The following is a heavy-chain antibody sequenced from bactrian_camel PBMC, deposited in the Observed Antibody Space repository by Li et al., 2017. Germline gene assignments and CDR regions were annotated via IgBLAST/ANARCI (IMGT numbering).Heavy chain of an antibody. CDR1: GYTGNIGSTYF. CDR3: AAYRRYGGSGSCGFALGQYNY. V-gene: IGHV3S1*01. CDR2: IHSGGTYT. D-gene: IGHD6*01. J-gene: IGHJ4*01. Sequence: HVQLVESGGGSVQAGGSLRLSCAVSGYTGNIGSTYFLAWFRQAPGKEREGVAVIHSGGTYTRYADSVKGRFTLSQDNAKKTVYLEMNSLKFEDTAMYYCAAYRRYGGSGSCGFALGQYNYWGQGTQVTVS.